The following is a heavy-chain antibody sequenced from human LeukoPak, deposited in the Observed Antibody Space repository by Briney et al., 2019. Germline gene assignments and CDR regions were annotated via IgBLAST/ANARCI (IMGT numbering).Heavy chain of an antibody. Sequence: GGSLRLSCAASGFTFSSYAMSWVRQAPGKGLEWVSAISGSGGSKYYADSVKGRFTISRDNSKNTLYLQMNSLRAEDTAVYYCAKDRRIAAAGLYYYGMDVWGQGTTVTVSS. CDR3: AKDRRIAAAGLYYYGMDV. J-gene: IGHJ6*02. CDR1: GFTFSSYA. D-gene: IGHD6-13*01. CDR2: ISGSGGSK. V-gene: IGHV3-23*01.